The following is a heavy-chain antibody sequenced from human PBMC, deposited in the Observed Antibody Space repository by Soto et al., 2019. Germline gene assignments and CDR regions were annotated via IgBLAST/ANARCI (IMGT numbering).Heavy chain of an antibody. CDR3: ARGVNYYDSSGSSWFEP. D-gene: IGHD3-22*01. Sequence: SQTLSLTCAISGDSVSSNSVTWNWIRQSPSRGLEWLGRTYYTSKWFIEYADSVNTRIAINPATSKNQFSLKLNSVTAADTAVYYCARGVNYYDSSGSSWFEPWGQGALVTVS. V-gene: IGHV6-1*01. J-gene: IGHJ5*02. CDR1: GDSVSSNSVT. CDR2: TYYTSKWFI.